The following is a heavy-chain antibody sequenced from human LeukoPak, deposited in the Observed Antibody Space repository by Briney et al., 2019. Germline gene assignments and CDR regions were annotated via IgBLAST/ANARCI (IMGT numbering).Heavy chain of an antibody. J-gene: IGHJ5*02. CDR1: GFTFSSYW. CDR3: ARDPRAYIFRHYNWFDP. CDR2: INSDGSST. Sequence: GGSLRLFCAASGFTFSSYWMHWVRQAPGKGLVWVSRINSDGSSTSYADSGKGRFTISRDNAKNTLYLQMNSLRAEDTAVYYCARDPRAYIFRHYNWFDPWGQGTLVTVSS. V-gene: IGHV3-74*01. D-gene: IGHD3-9*01.